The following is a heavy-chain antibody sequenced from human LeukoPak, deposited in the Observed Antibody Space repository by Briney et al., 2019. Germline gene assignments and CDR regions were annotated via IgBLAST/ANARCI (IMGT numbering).Heavy chain of an antibody. J-gene: IGHJ4*02. CDR1: GFTFSSYG. D-gene: IGHD4-17*01. Sequence: GGSLRLSCAASGFTFSSYGMHWVRQAPGKGREGGAVISYDGSNKYYADSVKGRFTISRDNSKNTLYLQMNSLRAEDTAVYYCAKESSPGLRAVGYWGQGTLVTVSS. CDR2: ISYDGSNK. CDR3: AKESSPGLRAVGY. V-gene: IGHV3-30*18.